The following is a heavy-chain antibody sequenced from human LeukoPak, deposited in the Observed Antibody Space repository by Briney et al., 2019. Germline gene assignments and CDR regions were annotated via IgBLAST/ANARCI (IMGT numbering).Heavy chain of an antibody. J-gene: IGHJ6*02. CDR1: GFTFSDYG. CDR3: TTYMVRGTSFYGMDV. CDR2: IRDDGSQQ. V-gene: IGHV3-30*02. Sequence: PGGSLRLSCAASGFTFSDYGMHWVRQAPGKGLNWVTFIRDDGSQQVYADSVKGRFTISRDKSKSTLYLQMNSLKPEDTAAYYCTTYMVRGTSFYGMDVWGQGTTVTVSS. D-gene: IGHD3-10*01.